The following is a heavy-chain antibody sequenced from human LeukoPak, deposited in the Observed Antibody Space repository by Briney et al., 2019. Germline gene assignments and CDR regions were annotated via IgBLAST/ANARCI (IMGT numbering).Heavy chain of an antibody. Sequence: GGSLRLSCAASGFTFSDYWMQWVRQAPGKGLEWVANINYHGSDKYLVDSVKGRFTISRGNAKNSLFLQMNSLRDEDTAVYYCTRGDPDYWGQGTLVTVSS. CDR1: GFTFSDYW. CDR3: TRGDPDY. J-gene: IGHJ4*02. V-gene: IGHV3-7*01. CDR2: INYHGSDK. D-gene: IGHD2-21*02.